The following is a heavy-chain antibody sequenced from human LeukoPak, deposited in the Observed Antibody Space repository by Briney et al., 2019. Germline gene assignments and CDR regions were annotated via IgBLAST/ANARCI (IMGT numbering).Heavy chain of an antibody. CDR1: GFTFSSYG. Sequence: GRSLRLSCAASGFTFSSYGMHLVRQAPGKGLEWVAVIWYDGSNKYYADSVKGRFTISRDNSKNTLYLQMNSLRAEDTAVYYCARDHSSGWSGGDYWGQGTLVTVSS. CDR2: IWYDGSNK. CDR3: ARDHSSGWSGGDY. D-gene: IGHD6-19*01. V-gene: IGHV3-33*01. J-gene: IGHJ4*02.